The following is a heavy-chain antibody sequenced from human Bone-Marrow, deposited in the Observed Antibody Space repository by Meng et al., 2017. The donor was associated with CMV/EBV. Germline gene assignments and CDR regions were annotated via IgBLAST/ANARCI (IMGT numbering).Heavy chain of an antibody. CDR1: GFTFSSYS. J-gene: IGHJ4*02. Sequence: GGSLRLSCAAPGFTFSSYSMNWVRQAPGKGLEWVSSISSSSSYIYYADSVKGRFTISRDNAKNSLYLQMNSLRAEDTAVYYCARGSSSIFDYWGQGTLVTVSS. CDR3: ARGSSSIFDY. D-gene: IGHD6-6*01. CDR2: ISSSSSYI. V-gene: IGHV3-21*01.